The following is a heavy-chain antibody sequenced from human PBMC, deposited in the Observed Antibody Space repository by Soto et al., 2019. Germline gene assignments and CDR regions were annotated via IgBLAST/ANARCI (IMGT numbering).Heavy chain of an antibody. Sequence: ASVKVSCKASGYTFTSYAMHWVRQAPGQRLEWMGWINAGNGNTKYSQKFQGRVTITRDTSASTAYMELSSLRSEDTAVYYCAREGTMHCSGGSCQNAFDIWGQGTIVTVSS. CDR3: AREGTMHCSGGSCQNAFDI. CDR1: GYTFTSYA. D-gene: IGHD2-15*01. V-gene: IGHV1-3*01. CDR2: INAGNGNT. J-gene: IGHJ3*02.